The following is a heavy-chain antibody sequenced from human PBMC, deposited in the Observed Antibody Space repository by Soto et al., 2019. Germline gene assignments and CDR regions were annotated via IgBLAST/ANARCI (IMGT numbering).Heavy chain of an antibody. CDR1: GFTFSSYR. Sequence: EVQLVESGGGLVQPGGSLRLSCAASGFTFSSYRMNWVRQAPGKGLEWVSYISISSSTIYYAGSVKGRFTISRDNAKKSWCLQMNSLGAEETAGECCARDLSGIAARIDYWGQGTLVNASS. J-gene: IGHJ4*02. CDR3: ARDLSGIAARIDY. D-gene: IGHD6-6*01. CDR2: ISISSSTI. V-gene: IGHV3-48*01.